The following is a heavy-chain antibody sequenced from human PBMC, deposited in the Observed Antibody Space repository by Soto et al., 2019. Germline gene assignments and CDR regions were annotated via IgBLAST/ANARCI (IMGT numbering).Heavy chain of an antibody. CDR1: GFTFSSSW. Sequence: LRLSCAASGFTFSSSWMHWVRQAPGKGLVWVSRINSDKRYRPSLKSRLTITKDTSKNQVVLTMTNMDSVDTATYYCAHRGHGVGWFDTWGQGTLVTVSS. D-gene: IGHD3-3*01. CDR2: INSDK. CDR3: AHRGHGVGWFDT. V-gene: IGHV2-5*08. J-gene: IGHJ5*02.